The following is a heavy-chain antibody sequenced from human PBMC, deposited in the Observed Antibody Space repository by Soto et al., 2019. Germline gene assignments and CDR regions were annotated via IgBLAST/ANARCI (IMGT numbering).Heavy chain of an antibody. CDR2: ISAYNGNT. Sequence: ASVKVSCKASGYTFTSYGISWVRQAPGQGLEWMGWISAYNGNTNYAQKNQGRVTMTTETSTSTAYMELRSLRSDDTAVYYCARRGHRDIVATLDYYYGMDVWGQGTTVTVSS. CDR1: GYTFTSYG. J-gene: IGHJ6*02. CDR3: ARRGHRDIVATLDYYYGMDV. D-gene: IGHD5-12*01. V-gene: IGHV1-18*01.